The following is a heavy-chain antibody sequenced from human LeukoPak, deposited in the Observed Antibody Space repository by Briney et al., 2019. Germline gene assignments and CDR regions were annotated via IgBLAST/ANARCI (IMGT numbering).Heavy chain of an antibody. D-gene: IGHD3-22*01. CDR2: IYYSGST. CDR1: GGSVSSGSYY. V-gene: IGHV4-61*01. Sequence: PSETLSLTCTVSGGSVSSGSYYWSWIRQPPGKGLEWIGYIYYSGSTNYNPSLKSRVTISVDTSKNQFSLKLSSVTAADTAVFYCARHTFYYYDSSGYYERPFDFWGQGTLVTVSS. CDR3: ARHTFYYYDSSGYYERPFDF. J-gene: IGHJ4*02.